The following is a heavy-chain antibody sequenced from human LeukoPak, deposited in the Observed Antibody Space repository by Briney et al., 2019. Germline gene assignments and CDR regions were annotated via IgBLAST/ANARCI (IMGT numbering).Heavy chain of an antibody. J-gene: IGHJ4*02. Sequence: ASVKVSCKASGYTFTGYYMHWVRQAPGQGPEWMGWINPNSGGTNYAQKFQGRVTMTRDTSISTAYMELSRLRSDDTAVYYCAREQILGYCSGGSCYGSPGGVDYWGQGTLVTVSS. CDR3: AREQILGYCSGGSCYGSPGGVDY. CDR2: INPNSGGT. D-gene: IGHD2-15*01. CDR1: GYTFTGYY. V-gene: IGHV1-2*02.